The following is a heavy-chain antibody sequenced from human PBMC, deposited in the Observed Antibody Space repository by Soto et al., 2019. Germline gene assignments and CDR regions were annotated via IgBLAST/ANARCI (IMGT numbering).Heavy chain of an antibody. J-gene: IGHJ6*02. D-gene: IGHD3-9*01. CDR1: GYRFTSYW. CDR3: ARFLRRHDWDTDV. Sequence: GESLKISCKGFGYRFTSYWISWVRQMPGKGLEWMGKIDPSDSYTTYSPSFQGHVTFSADKSISTAYLQWSSLKASDTAIYYCARFLRRHDWDTDVWGQGTTVTVSS. V-gene: IGHV5-10-1*01. CDR2: IDPSDSYT.